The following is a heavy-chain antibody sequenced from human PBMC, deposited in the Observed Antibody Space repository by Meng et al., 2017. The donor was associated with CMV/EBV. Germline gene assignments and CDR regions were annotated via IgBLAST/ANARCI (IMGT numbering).Heavy chain of an antibody. V-gene: IGHV3-30*02. CDR2: IRYDGSNK. CDR1: GFTFSSYG. CDR3: AKRISTLQVYGMDV. D-gene: IGHD2-2*01. Sequence: GESLKISCAASGFTFSSYGMHWVRQAPGKGLEWVAFIRYDGSNKYYADSVKGRFTISRDNSKNTLYLQMNSLRAEDTAVYYCAKRISTLQVYGMDVWGQGTTVTVSS. J-gene: IGHJ6*02.